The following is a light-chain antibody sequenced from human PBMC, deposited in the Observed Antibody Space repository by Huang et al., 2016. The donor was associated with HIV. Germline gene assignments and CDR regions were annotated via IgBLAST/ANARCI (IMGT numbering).Light chain of an antibody. CDR1: HGIRND. V-gene: IGKV1-6*01. Sequence: AIQMTQSPSSLSASVGDRVTITCRASHGIRNDLGWYQQKAGKAPKLLIDAAASLQSGVSSRFCGSGSGTDFTLTSSSLQPEDFATYYCLQDYNYPRTFGQGTKVEIK. CDR3: LQDYNYPRT. CDR2: AAA. J-gene: IGKJ1*01.